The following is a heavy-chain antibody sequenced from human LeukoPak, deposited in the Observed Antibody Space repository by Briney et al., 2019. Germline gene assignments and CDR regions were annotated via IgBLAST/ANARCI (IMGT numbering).Heavy chain of an antibody. CDR1: GFTFDDYA. CDR2: ISWNSGSI. V-gene: IGHV3-9*01. J-gene: IGHJ3*02. CDR3: AREQQLVRGAFDI. D-gene: IGHD6-13*01. Sequence: PGRSLRLFCAASGFTFDDYAMHWVRQAPGKGLEWVSGISWNSGSIGYADSVKGRFTISRDNAKNSLYLQMNSLRAEDTALYYCAREQQLVRGAFDIWGQGTMVTVSS.